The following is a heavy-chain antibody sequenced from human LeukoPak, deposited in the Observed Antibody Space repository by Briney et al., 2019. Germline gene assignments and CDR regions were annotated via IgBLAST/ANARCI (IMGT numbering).Heavy chain of an antibody. CDR2: ISGGGGTT. J-gene: IGHJ4*02. Sequence: GGSLRLSCAASGFYFSTYVMGWVRQAPGKGLEWVAGISGGGGTTFYAGSVQGRFTISRDNSNNTLYLQMNSLRAEDTAVYYCARSVTYYDFWSGLDYWGQGTLVTVSS. V-gene: IGHV3-23*01. D-gene: IGHD3-3*01. CDR1: GFYFSTYV. CDR3: ARSVTYYDFWSGLDY.